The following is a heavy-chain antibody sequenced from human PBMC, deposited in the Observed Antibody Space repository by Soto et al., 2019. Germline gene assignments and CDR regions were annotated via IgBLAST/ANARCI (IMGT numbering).Heavy chain of an antibody. CDR1: GGSVNNKTYY. J-gene: IGHJ4*02. Sequence: SETLSLTCSVSGGSVNNKTYYWNWIRQPPGKRLEWIGYVYYSGTTNYNPSLKSRVTISIDMSKNQFSLRLSSVTAADTALYYCARTTAVPNTLRSRYFFDFWGQGTLVTVSS. CDR2: VYYSGTT. CDR3: ARTTAVPNTLRSRYFFDF. D-gene: IGHD3-9*01. V-gene: IGHV4-61*01.